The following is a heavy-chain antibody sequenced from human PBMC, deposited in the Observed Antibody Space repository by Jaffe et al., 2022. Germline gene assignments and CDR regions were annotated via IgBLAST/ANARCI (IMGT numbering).Heavy chain of an antibody. CDR3: TRWATGTTMESPENFDY. Sequence: EVQLVESGGGLVQPGGSLKLSCAASGFTFSGSAMHWVRQASGKGLEWVGRIRSKANSYATAYAASVKGRFTISRDDSKNTAYLQMNSLKTEDTAVYYCTRWATGTTMESPENFDYWGQGTLVTVSS. D-gene: IGHD1-1*01. CDR1: GFTFSGSA. V-gene: IGHV3-73*02. J-gene: IGHJ4*02. CDR2: IRSKANSYAT.